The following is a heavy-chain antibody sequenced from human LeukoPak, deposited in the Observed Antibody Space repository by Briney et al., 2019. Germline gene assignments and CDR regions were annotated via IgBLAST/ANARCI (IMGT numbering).Heavy chain of an antibody. CDR2: ISSSSSYI. Sequence: GGSLRLSCAASGFTFSSYSMNWVRQAPGKGLEWVSSISSSSSYIYYADSVKGRFTISRDNDKNSLYLQMNSLRAEDTAVYYCARSVGDYGFDYWGQGTLVTVSS. CDR1: GFTFSSYS. V-gene: IGHV3-21*01. J-gene: IGHJ4*02. CDR3: ARSVGDYGFDY. D-gene: IGHD4-17*01.